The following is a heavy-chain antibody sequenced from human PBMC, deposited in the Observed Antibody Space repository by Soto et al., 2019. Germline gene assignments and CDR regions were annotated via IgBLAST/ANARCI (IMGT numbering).Heavy chain of an antibody. D-gene: IGHD5-18*01. CDR3: ARTGYSYAQLDAFDI. V-gene: IGHV3-30-3*01. J-gene: IGHJ3*02. CDR1: GFTFSSYA. CDR2: ISYDGSNK. Sequence: GGSLRLSCAASGFTFSSYAMHWVRQAPGKGLEWVAVISYDGSNKYYADSVKGRFTISRDNSKNTLYLQMNSLRAEDTAVYYCARTGYSYAQLDAFDIWGQGTMVTVSS.